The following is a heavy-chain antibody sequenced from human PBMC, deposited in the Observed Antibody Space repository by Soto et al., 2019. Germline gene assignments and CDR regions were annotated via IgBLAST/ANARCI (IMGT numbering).Heavy chain of an antibody. CDR2: IRGKPNGGAT. V-gene: IGHV3-49*04. CDR3: TRDFQGQYYYGMDV. CDR1: GFTFGDYA. Sequence: LRLSWTASGFTFGDYAMNWVRQAPGNGLEWVGFIRGKPNGGATDYAASLKGRFTISRDDSRSVAYLQMNSLKTEDTAVYYCTRDFQGQYYYGMDVWGQGTTVTVSS. J-gene: IGHJ6*02.